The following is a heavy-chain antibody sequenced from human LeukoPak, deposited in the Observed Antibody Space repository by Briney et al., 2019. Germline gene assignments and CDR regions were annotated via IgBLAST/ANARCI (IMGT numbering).Heavy chain of an antibody. CDR3: AKEKDTIYFDL. CDR2: FSRNGVTT. Sequence: GGSLRLSCAASGFTFSTYSMNWLRQAPGKGLEWVSLFSRNGVTTFYADSVKGRFTISRDNSENSVYLQMDSLTTEDTAVYYCAKEKDTIYFDLWGQGTMVTVSA. CDR1: GFTFSTYS. J-gene: IGHJ3*01. V-gene: IGHV3-43*01. D-gene: IGHD3-3*02.